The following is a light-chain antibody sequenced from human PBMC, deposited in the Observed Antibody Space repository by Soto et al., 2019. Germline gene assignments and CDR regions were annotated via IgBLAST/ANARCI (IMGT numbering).Light chain of an antibody. J-gene: IGKJ4*01. V-gene: IGKV3-20*01. Sequence: EIVLTQSPGTLSLSPGEGATLSCRASQSVSSSLAWYQQKPGLAPRLLIYGASSRATGIPDRFSGSGSGTDFTLTISRLEPEDFAVYYCQQYGSSPPLTFGGGTKVDIK. CDR1: QSVSSS. CDR2: GAS. CDR3: QQYGSSPPLT.